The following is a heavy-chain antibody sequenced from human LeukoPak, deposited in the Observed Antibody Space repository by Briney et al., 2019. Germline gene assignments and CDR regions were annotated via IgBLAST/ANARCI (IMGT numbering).Heavy chain of an antibody. D-gene: IGHD1/OR15-1a*01. J-gene: IGHJ4*02. Sequence: GGSLRLSCTASGFAFSSYWMFWVRHGPGRGLVWVSQSNSDGASTTYGDTAKGRFTASRDNAKNTLFLQMNSLRVEDTAVYYCARGTATTAGIDYWGQGTLVTVSS. CDR1: GFAFSSYW. V-gene: IGHV3-74*01. CDR3: ARGTATTAGIDY. CDR2: SNSDGAST.